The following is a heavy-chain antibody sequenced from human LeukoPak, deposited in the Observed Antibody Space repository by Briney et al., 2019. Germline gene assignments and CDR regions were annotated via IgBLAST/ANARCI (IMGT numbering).Heavy chain of an antibody. Sequence: SETLSLTCTVSGGSISSSSYYWGWIRQPPGKGLEWIGSIYYSGSTYYNPSLKSRVTISVDTSKNQFSLKLSSVTAADTAVYYCASGVEMATTRKDYWGQGTLVTVSS. J-gene: IGHJ4*02. CDR2: IYYSGST. V-gene: IGHV4-39*07. D-gene: IGHD5-24*01. CDR3: ASGVEMATTRKDY. CDR1: GGSISSSSYY.